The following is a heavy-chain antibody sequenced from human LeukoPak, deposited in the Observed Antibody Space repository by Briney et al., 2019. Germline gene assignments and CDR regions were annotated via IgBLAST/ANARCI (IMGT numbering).Heavy chain of an antibody. CDR3: ARVSGWYWFDN. J-gene: IGHJ4*02. CDR1: GFTFGTYA. Sequence: GGSLRLSXAASGFTFGTYAMHWVRQAPGKGLEYVSAISSNGRITYYADSVEGRFTISRDNSKNILYLQMGSLRTEDTAVYYCARVSGWYWFDNWGQGTLVTVSS. V-gene: IGHV3-64*02. CDR2: ISSNGRIT. D-gene: IGHD6-19*01.